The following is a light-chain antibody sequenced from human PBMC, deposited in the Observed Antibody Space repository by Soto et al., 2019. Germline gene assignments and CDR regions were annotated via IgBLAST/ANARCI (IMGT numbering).Light chain of an antibody. V-gene: IGLV2-14*01. J-gene: IGLJ3*02. CDR2: EVT. Sequence: QSALTQPASVSGSPGQSITISCTGTSSDIGAYNHVSWYQQYPGKAPTLVIYEVTNRPSGVSSRFSGSKSGNTASLTISGLQAEDEGDYYCSSYTTSDTWVFGGGTKVTVL. CDR1: SSDIGAYNH. CDR3: SSYTTSDTWV.